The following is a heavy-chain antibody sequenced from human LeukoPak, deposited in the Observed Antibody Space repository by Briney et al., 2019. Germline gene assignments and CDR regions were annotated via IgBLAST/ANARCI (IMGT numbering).Heavy chain of an antibody. CDR1: GGSFSGYY. D-gene: IGHD6-19*01. V-gene: IGHV3-23*01. CDR3: AKIQGWFNAAFHI. J-gene: IGHJ3*02. Sequence: PSETLSLTCAVYGGSFSGYYWSWVRQAPGKGLEWVSGSSDSGDSTYYADSVKGRFTISRDISKNTLFLQMNSLRAEDTAVYYCAKIQGWFNAAFHIGGQGTMVTVSS. CDR2: SSDSGDST.